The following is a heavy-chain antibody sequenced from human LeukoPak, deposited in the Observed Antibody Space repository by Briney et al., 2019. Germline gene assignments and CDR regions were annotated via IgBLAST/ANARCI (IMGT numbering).Heavy chain of an antibody. D-gene: IGHD3-3*01. V-gene: IGHV4-39*07. CDR1: GGSISSSDYN. CDR2: INHSGST. J-gene: IGHJ6*02. CDR3: ARGRWGYDFWSGYYPYGMDV. Sequence: SETLSLTCVVSGGSISSSDYNWGWIRQPPGKGLEWIGEINHSGSTNYNPSLKSRVTISVDTSKNQFSLKLSSVTAADTAVYYCARGRWGYDFWSGYYPYGMDVWGQGTTVTVSS.